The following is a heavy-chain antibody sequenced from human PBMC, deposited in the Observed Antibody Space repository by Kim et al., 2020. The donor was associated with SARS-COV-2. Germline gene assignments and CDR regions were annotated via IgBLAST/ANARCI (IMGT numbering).Heavy chain of an antibody. CDR1: GFTFSNYW. CDR3: AAVPGDPHYYSSYFMDV. J-gene: IGHJ6*03. D-gene: IGHD2-21*02. CDR2: INSDEPLP. V-gene: IGHV3-74*03. Sequence: GGSLRLSCAASGFTFSNYWMHWVRQAPGKGLVWVSRINSDEPLPMYADSVKGRFTISRDNAKNTLYLQVSSLRAEDTAVYYCAAVPGDPHYYSSYFMDVWGGETAVIVFS.